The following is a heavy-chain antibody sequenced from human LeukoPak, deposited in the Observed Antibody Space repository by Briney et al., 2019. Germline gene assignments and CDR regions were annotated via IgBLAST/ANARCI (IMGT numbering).Heavy chain of an antibody. Sequence: ASVKVSCKASGYTFTSYDINWVRQATGQGLEWMGWMNPNSGNTGYAQKFQGRVTITRNTSISTAYMELSSLRSEDTAAYYCARVNDFWGGYYEDWGQGTLVTVSS. CDR1: GYTFTSYD. V-gene: IGHV1-8*03. J-gene: IGHJ4*02. D-gene: IGHD3-3*01. CDR3: ARVNDFWGGYYED. CDR2: MNPNSGNT.